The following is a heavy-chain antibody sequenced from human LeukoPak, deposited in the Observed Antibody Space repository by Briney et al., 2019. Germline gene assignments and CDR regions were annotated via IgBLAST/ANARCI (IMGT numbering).Heavy chain of an antibody. V-gene: IGHV4-59*08. CDR1: GGSISNYY. J-gene: IGHJ4*02. CDR2: IHDRGST. D-gene: IGHD5-24*01. CDR3: ARLDAAAGRYLQFFY. Sequence: PSETLSLTCTVSGGSISNYYWSWTRQSPEKGLEWIGYIHDRGSTNYNPSLKSRVTISVDTSKNQFSLKLSSVTAADTAVYYCARLDAAAGRYLQFFYWGQGTLVAVSS.